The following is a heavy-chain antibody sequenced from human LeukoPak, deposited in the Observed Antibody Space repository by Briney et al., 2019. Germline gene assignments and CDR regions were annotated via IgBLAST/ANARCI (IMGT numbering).Heavy chain of an antibody. CDR1: GYTFTSYA. V-gene: IGHV1-3*01. D-gene: IGHD4-23*01. Sequence: ASVKVSCKASGYTFTSYAMHWVRQAPGQRLEWMGWINAGNGITKYSQKFQGRVTVTRDTSASTAYMELSSLRSEDTAVYYCARDQATVVTAFDYWGQGTLVTVSS. CDR2: INAGNGIT. CDR3: ARDQATVVTAFDY. J-gene: IGHJ4*02.